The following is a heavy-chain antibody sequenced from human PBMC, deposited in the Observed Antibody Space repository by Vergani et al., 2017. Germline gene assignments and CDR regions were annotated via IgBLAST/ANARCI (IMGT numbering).Heavy chain of an antibody. V-gene: IGHV3-30*02. CDR2: IQFDGSNQ. Sequence: QVQLVESGGGVVQRGGSLRLSCATSGVTLSNYDMQWIRQGPGKGLEFVAFIQFDGSNQYYADSVKGRFTLSRDFSKNTLYLQMNSLRTDDTATYYCAKHFRGWGIDYWGQGTKVIVSS. CDR3: AKHFRGWGIDY. CDR1: GVTLSNYD. J-gene: IGHJ4*02. D-gene: IGHD3-16*01.